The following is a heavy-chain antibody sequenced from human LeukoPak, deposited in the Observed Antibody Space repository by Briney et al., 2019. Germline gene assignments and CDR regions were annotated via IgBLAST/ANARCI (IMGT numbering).Heavy chain of an antibody. CDR2: ISSSGSTI. Sequence: GGSLRLSCAASGFTFSSYEMNWVRQAPGKGLEWVSYISSSGSTIYYADSVKGRFTISRDNAKNSLYLQMNSLRAEDTAVYYCAKDDAYYDILTGWVYYYYMDVWGKGTTVTISS. CDR1: GFTFSSYE. CDR3: AKDDAYYDILTGWVYYYYMDV. D-gene: IGHD3-9*01. V-gene: IGHV3-48*03. J-gene: IGHJ6*03.